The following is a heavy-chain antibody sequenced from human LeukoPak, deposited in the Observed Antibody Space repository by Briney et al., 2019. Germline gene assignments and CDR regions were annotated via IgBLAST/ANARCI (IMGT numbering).Heavy chain of an antibody. CDR3: AREAREGHVFDI. CDR1: GGSISSYY. Sequence: PSETLSLTCTVSGGSISSYYWSWIRQPPGKGLKWIRYIYYSGSTNYNPSLKSRVTISVDTSKNQFSLKLSSVTAADTAVYYCAREAREGHVFDIWGQGTMVTVSS. CDR2: IYYSGST. J-gene: IGHJ3*02. D-gene: IGHD5-24*01. V-gene: IGHV4-59*12.